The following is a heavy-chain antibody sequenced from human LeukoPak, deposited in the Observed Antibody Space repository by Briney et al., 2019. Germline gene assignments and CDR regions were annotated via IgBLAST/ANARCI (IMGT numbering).Heavy chain of an antibody. CDR2: IKSTGNTK. CDR3: ARDLTSVPTR. D-gene: IGHD4-17*01. CDR1: GFTFSSHS. Sequence: GGSLRLSCAASGFTFSSHSMSWVRPAPGKGLEWVPYIKSTGNTKQYVDSVKGRFTISRDNAKNSLYLQMNSLRDEDTAVYYCARDLTSVPTRWGRGTLVTVSS. V-gene: IGHV3-48*02. J-gene: IGHJ4*02.